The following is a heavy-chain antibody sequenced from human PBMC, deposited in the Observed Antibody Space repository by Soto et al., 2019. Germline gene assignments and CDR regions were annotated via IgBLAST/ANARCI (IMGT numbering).Heavy chain of an antibody. CDR2: IFYTGST. CDR1: GGSIRSNY. D-gene: IGHD5-12*01. CDR3: ARVKATLYRHYYFDY. V-gene: IGHV4-59*08. Sequence: PSETLSLTCTVSGGSIRSNYWSWIRQPPGKGLEWIGSIFYTGSTYYSPSLKSRASMSMDTSKSLFSLRLRSVTAADTAVYFCARVKATLYRHYYFDYWGQGTPVTVSS. J-gene: IGHJ4*02.